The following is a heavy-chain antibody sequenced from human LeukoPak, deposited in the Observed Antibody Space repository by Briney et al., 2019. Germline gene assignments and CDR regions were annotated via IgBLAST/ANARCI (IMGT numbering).Heavy chain of an antibody. CDR3: GGGYSYYDYRFDF. D-gene: IGHD5-12*01. J-gene: IGHJ4*02. V-gene: IGHV1-18*01. Sequence: GASENVSCKASGYTFTSYGFSWVRKGPGQGLEWMGWVNSYNAKTHYNQSPQGRVTMITETSSNTDYMEKMSLRSAAKAVYYYGGGYSYYDYRFDFWGQGTLVTVSS. CDR2: VNSYNAKT. CDR1: GYTFTSYG.